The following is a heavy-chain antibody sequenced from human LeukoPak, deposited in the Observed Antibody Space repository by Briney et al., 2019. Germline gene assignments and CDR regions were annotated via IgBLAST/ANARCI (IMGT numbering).Heavy chain of an antibody. CDR1: GFTFSSYA. J-gene: IGHJ2*01. V-gene: IGHV3-23*01. CDR2: ISGSGGGT. D-gene: IGHD2-8*01. Sequence: GGSLRLSCAASGFTFSSYATSWVRQAPGKGLEWVSAISGSGGGTFYADSVKGRFTISRDNSKNTVFLQMNTLRAEDTAVYYCAKMYATSSNRYFDLWGRGTLVTVSP. CDR3: AKMYATSSNRYFDL.